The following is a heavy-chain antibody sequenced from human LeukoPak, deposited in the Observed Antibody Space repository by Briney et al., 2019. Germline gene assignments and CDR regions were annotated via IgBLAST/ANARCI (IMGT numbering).Heavy chain of an antibody. CDR2: INPNSGGT. D-gene: IGHD3-9*01. Sequence: ASVKVSCKASGYTFTGYYMHWVRQAPGQGLEWMGWINPNSGGTNYAQKFQGRVTMTRDTSISTAYMELSRLRSDDTAVYYCARDILRYFDWANYYMDVWGKGTTVTISS. J-gene: IGHJ6*03. CDR3: ARDILRYFDWANYYMDV. CDR1: GYTFTGYY. V-gene: IGHV1-2*02.